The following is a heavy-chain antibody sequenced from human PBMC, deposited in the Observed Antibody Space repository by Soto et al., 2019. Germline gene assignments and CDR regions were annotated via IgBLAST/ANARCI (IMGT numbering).Heavy chain of an antibody. V-gene: IGHV1-2*02. CDR3: ARDENIVVVVAATPGGY. Sequence: RASVKVSCKASGYTFTGYYMHWVRQAPGQGLEWMGWINPNSGGTNYAQKFQGRVTMTRDTSISTAYMELSRLRSDDTAVYYCARDENIVVVVAATPGGYWGQGTLVTVSS. CDR1: GYTFTGYY. J-gene: IGHJ4*02. D-gene: IGHD2-15*01. CDR2: INPNSGGT.